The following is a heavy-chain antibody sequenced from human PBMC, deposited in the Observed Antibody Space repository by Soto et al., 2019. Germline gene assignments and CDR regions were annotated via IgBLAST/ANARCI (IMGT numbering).Heavy chain of an antibody. D-gene: IGHD1-26*01. Sequence: GGSLRLSCAGSGFTFSSYSMNWVRQAPGKGLEWVSSISSNSNYIYNADSVKGRFTISRDNSKNTLYLQMHSLGAEDTAVYYCARDFVVGGPTINYYYGMDVWGQGTTVTVS. J-gene: IGHJ6*02. V-gene: IGHV3-21*01. CDR2: ISSNSNYI. CDR3: ARDFVVGGPTINYYYGMDV. CDR1: GFTFSSYS.